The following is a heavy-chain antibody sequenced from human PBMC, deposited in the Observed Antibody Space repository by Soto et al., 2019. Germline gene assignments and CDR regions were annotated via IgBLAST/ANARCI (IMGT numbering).Heavy chain of an antibody. CDR3: VYGHYFNY. J-gene: IGHJ4*02. D-gene: IGHD3-10*01. CDR2: ISSSSSTL. CDR1: GSTFSSYS. V-gene: IGHV3-48*02. Sequence: EVQLVESEGGLVQPGGSLRLSCAASGSTFSSYSMNWVRQAPGKGLEWVSYISSSSSTLYYGDSVKGRFTISRDNAKNSLYLQMNSLRDEDTAVYYCVYGHYFNYWGQGTLVTVSS.